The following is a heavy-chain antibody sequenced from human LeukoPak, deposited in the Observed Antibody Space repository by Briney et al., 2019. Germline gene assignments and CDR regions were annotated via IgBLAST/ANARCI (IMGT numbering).Heavy chain of an antibody. J-gene: IGHJ3*02. Sequence: SVKVSCKASGYTFTSYDINWVRQAPGQGLEWMGGIIPIFGTANYAQKFQGRVTITADESTSTAYMELSSLRSEDTAVYYCARAFTVTGGAFDIWGQGTMVTVSS. CDR3: ARAFTVTGGAFDI. CDR2: IIPIFGTA. D-gene: IGHD1-14*01. CDR1: GYTFTSYD. V-gene: IGHV1-69*13.